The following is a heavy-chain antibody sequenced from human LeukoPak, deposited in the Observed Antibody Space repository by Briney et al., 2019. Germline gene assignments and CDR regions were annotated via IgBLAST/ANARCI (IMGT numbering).Heavy chain of an antibody. CDR1: GGSISSGGYY. V-gene: IGHV4-61*08. CDR3: ARSTEYSSSSPWFDP. J-gene: IGHJ5*02. D-gene: IGHD6-6*01. CDR2: IYYSGST. Sequence: SETLSLTCAVSGGSISSGGYYWSWIRQPPGKGLEWIGYIYYSGSTNYNPSLKSRVTISVDTSKNQFSLKLSSVTAADTAVYYCARSTEYSSSSPWFDPWGQGTLVTVSS.